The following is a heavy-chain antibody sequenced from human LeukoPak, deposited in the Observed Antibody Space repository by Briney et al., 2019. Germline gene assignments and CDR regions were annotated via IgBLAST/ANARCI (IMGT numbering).Heavy chain of an antibody. CDR3: ARDCSAHVCYYDSNWFDP. D-gene: IGHD3-22*01. CDR1: GFTFSSYS. V-gene: IGHV3-21*01. CDR2: ISSSSSYI. Sequence: GGSLRLSCAASGFTFSSYSMNWVRQAPGKGLEWVSSISSSSSYIYYADSVKGRFTISRDNAKNSLYLQMNSLRAEDTAVYYCARDCSAHVCYYDSNWFDPWGQGTLVTASS. J-gene: IGHJ5*02.